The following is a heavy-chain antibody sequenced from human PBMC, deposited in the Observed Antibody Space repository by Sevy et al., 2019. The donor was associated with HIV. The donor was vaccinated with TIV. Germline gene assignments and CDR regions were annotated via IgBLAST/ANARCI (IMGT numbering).Heavy chain of an antibody. CDR3: AKDLEEYSSSSDY. D-gene: IGHD6-6*01. CDR1: GFTFSSYA. V-gene: IGHV3-30*04. Sequence: GGSLRLSCAASGFTFSSYAMHWVRQVPGKGLEWVAVISYDGSNKYYADSVKGRFTISRDNSKNTLYLQMSSLRAEDTAVYFCAKDLEEYSSSSDYWGQGTLVTVSS. J-gene: IGHJ4*02. CDR2: ISYDGSNK.